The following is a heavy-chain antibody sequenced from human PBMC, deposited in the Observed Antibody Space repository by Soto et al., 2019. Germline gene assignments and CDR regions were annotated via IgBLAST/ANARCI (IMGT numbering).Heavy chain of an antibody. CDR2: IYYSGST. V-gene: IGHV4-31*03. D-gene: IGHD5-18*01. CDR1: GGSISSGGYY. CDR3: ARGRKLLGGYGDYFDY. Sequence: QVQLQESGPGLVKPSQTLSLTCTVSGGSISSGGYYWSWIRQHPGKGLEWIGYIYYSGSTYYHPSLKSRVTISVDTSKNQFSLKLSSVTAADTAVYYCARGRKLLGGYGDYFDYWGQGTLVTVSS. J-gene: IGHJ4*02.